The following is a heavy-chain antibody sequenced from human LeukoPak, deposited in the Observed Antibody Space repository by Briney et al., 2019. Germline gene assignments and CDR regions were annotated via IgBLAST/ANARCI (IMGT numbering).Heavy chain of an antibody. CDR3: ARDIRYFDSDYYYGMDV. J-gene: IGHJ6*02. CDR1: GFTFSSYE. D-gene: IGHD3-9*01. V-gene: IGHV3-48*03. Sequence: EGSLRLSCAASGFTFSSYEMNWVRQAPGKGLEWVSYISSSGSTIYYADSVKGRFTISRDNAKNSLYLQMNSLRAEDTAVYYCARDIRYFDSDYYYGMDVWGQGTTVTVSS. CDR2: ISSSGSTI.